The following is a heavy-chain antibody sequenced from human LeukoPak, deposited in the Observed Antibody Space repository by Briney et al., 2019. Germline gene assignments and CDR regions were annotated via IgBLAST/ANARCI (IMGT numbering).Heavy chain of an antibody. CDR3: ARDIVAARRDNWFDP. Sequence: ASVKLSCKASGYAFTSYGISWVRQAPGQGLERMGWISAYNGNTNYAQKLQGRVTMTTDTSTSTAYMELRSLRSDDTAVYYCARDIVAARRDNWFDPWGQGTLVTVSS. D-gene: IGHD6-6*01. CDR2: ISAYNGNT. J-gene: IGHJ5*02. V-gene: IGHV1-18*01. CDR1: GYAFTSYG.